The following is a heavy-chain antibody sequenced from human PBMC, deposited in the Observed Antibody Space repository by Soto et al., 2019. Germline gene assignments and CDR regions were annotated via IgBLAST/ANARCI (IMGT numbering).Heavy chain of an antibody. Sequence: GGSLRLCCAASGCTFSNYAVTWVRQAPGKGLEWVSTISGSGGSTYYADSVKGRFTISRDNSKNTLYLQMNSLRAEDTAVYYCAKDQGSSWYEIDYWGQGT. CDR2: ISGSGGST. CDR3: AKDQGSSWYEIDY. CDR1: GCTFSNYA. V-gene: IGHV3-23*01. D-gene: IGHD6-13*01. J-gene: IGHJ4*02.